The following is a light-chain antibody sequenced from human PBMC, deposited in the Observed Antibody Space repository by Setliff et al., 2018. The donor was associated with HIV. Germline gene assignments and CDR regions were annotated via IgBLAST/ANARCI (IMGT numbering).Light chain of an antibody. J-gene: IGKJ5*01. CDR3: QQTNTFPYT. Sequence: DIQMTQSPSSMSASVGDRVTITCRASQDITNWLAWYQQKPGHAPKLLIFAASTLQTGVPSRFSGSGSGTGFSLTISSLQPEDFATYFCQQTNTFPYTFGQGTRLEIK. CDR1: QDITNW. CDR2: AAS. V-gene: IGKV1-12*01.